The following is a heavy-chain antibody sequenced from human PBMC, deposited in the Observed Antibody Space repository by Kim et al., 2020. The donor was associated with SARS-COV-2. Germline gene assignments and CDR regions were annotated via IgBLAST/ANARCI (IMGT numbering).Heavy chain of an antibody. CDR3: ARGVYSYSSRYYYYGMDV. J-gene: IGHJ6*02. D-gene: IGHD5-18*01. CDR1: GYTFTSYG. V-gene: IGHV1-18*01. CDR2: ISAYNGNT. Sequence: ASVKVSCKASGYTFTSYGISWVRQAPGQGLEWMGWISAYNGNTNYAQKLQGRVTMTTDTSRSTAYMELRSLRSDDTAVYYCARGVYSYSSRYYYYGMDVWGQGTTVTVSS.